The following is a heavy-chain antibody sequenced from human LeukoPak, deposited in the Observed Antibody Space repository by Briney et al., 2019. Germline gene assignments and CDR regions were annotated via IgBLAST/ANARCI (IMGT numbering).Heavy chain of an antibody. V-gene: IGHV1-46*01. Sequence: SSVKVSCKSSVYTFTSYYMHWLRQAPGQGLEGMGIINPSGGSTSYAQKFQGRVTMTRDTSTSTVYMELSSLRSEDTAGYYCARGPVYDSSGYYYDSWFDPWGQGTLVTVST. CDR3: ARGPVYDSSGYYYDSWFDP. CDR2: INPSGGST. J-gene: IGHJ5*02. D-gene: IGHD3-22*01. CDR1: VYTFTSYY.